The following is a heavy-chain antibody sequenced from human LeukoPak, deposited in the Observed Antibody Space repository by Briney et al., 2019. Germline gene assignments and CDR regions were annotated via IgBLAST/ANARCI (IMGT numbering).Heavy chain of an antibody. J-gene: IGHJ4*02. Sequence: PSETRSLTCTVSGGSISSYYWSWIRQPPGKGLEWIGYIYYSGSTNYNPSLKSRVTISVDTSKNQFSLKLSSVTAADTAVYYCARFGSGWYYFDHWGQGTLVTVSS. CDR2: IYYSGST. D-gene: IGHD6-19*01. CDR3: ARFGSGWYYFDH. V-gene: IGHV4-59*12. CDR1: GGSISSYY.